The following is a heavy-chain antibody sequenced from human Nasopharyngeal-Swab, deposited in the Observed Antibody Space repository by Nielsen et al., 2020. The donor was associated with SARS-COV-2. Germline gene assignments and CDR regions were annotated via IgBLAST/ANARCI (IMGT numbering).Heavy chain of an antibody. Sequence: ASVKVSCKVSGYTLNELSMHWVRQATGQGLEWMGWMNPNSGNTGYAQKFQGRVTMTRNTSISTAYMELSSLRSEDTAVYYCARGRKITMIVVVIPTHYYYMDVWGKGTTVTVSS. CDR2: MNPNSGNT. D-gene: IGHD3-22*01. CDR3: ARGRKITMIVVVIPTHYYYMDV. CDR1: GYTLNELS. J-gene: IGHJ6*03. V-gene: IGHV1-8*01.